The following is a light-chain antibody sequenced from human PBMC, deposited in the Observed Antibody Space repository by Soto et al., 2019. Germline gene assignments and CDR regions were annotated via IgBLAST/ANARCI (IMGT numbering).Light chain of an antibody. CDR2: DVS. CDR1: QTITSW. V-gene: IGKV1-5*01. J-gene: IGKJ2*01. Sequence: DIQMTQSPSTLSASVGDGFTITGRAIQTITSWSAWYPQTPGKAPKILIYDVSNLESGVPSRFSGSGAGTEFTLTISSLQPDDFATDYCQQYNLYTYTFGQGTKVDIK. CDR3: QQYNLYTYT.